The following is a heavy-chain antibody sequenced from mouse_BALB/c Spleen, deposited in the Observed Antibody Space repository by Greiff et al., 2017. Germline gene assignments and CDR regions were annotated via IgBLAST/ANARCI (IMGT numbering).Heavy chain of an antibody. CDR3: ARHYGNPSDAMDY. CDR1: GFTFSSFG. V-gene: IGHV5-17*02. D-gene: IGHD2-1*01. Sequence: EVQLVESGGGLVQPGGSRKLSCAASGFTFSSFGMHWVRQAPEKGLEWVAYISSGSSTIYYADTVKGRFTISRDNPKNTLFLQMTSLRSEDTAMYDCARHYGNPSDAMDYWGQGTSVTVSS. CDR2: ISSGSSTI. J-gene: IGHJ4*01.